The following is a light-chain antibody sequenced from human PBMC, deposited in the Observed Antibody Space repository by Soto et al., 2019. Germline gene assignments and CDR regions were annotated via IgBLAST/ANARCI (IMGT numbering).Light chain of an antibody. CDR3: AAWDDSLSGDVV. J-gene: IGLJ2*01. V-gene: IGLV1-47*01. CDR2: RNN. Sequence: QSVLTQPPSASGTPGQRATISCSGSSSNIGSNYVYWYQQLPGTAPKLLIYRNNQRPSGVPDRFSGSKSGTSASLAISGLRSEDEADYYCAAWDDSLSGDVVFGGGTKLTVL. CDR1: SSNIGSNY.